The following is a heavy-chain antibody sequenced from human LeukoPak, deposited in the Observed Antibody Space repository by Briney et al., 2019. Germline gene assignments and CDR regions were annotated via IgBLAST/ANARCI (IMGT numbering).Heavy chain of an antibody. CDR2: INSDGSST. D-gene: IGHD5-18*01. J-gene: IGHJ4*02. V-gene: IGHV3-74*01. CDR1: GFTFSSYW. CDR3: ARENSYGYGFDY. Sequence: GGSLRLSFAASGFTFSSYWVHWVRQAPGKGWVWVSRINSDGSSTSYADSVKGRFTISRDNAKNTLYLQMNSLRAEDTAVYYCARENSYGYGFDYWGQGTLVTVSS.